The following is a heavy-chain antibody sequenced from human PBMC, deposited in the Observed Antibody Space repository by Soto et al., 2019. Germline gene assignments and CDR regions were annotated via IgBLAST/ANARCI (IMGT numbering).Heavy chain of an antibody. CDR2: IYYSGST. D-gene: IGHD3-10*01. J-gene: IGHJ4*02. CDR1: GGSISSYY. V-gene: IGHV4-59*01. Sequence: PSETLSLTCTVSGGSISSYYWGWIRQPPGKGLEWIGYIYYSGSTNYNPSLKSRVTISVDTSKNQFSLKLSSVTAADTAVYYCARAPFGELLVWDYWGQGTLVTVSS. CDR3: ARAPFGELLVWDY.